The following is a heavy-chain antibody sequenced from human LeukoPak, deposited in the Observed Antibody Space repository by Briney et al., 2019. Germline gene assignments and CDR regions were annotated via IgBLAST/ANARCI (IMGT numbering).Heavy chain of an antibody. V-gene: IGHV4-38-2*02. J-gene: IGHJ5*02. CDR2: IHHSGRT. CDR1: GYSISSDYY. Sequence: PSETLSLTCTVSGYSISSDYYWGWIRQPPGKGLEWIGSIHHSGRTYYNPSLKSRVTISVDTSKNQFSLKLSSVTAADTAVYYCARDHLANLASRLFDPWGQGTLVTVSS. D-gene: IGHD3-3*01. CDR3: ARDHLANLASRLFDP.